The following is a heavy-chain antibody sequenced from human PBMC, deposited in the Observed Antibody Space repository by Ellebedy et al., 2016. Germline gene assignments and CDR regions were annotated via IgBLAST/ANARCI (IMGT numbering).Heavy chain of an antibody. CDR1: GFTFSSYA. D-gene: IGHD3-10*01. CDR3: ARVRGFGELLYIDY. Sequence: GESLKISXAASGFTFSSYAMHWVRQAPGKGLEWVAVISYDGSNKYYADSVKGRFTISRDNSKNTLYLQMNSLRAEDTAVYYCARVRGFGELLYIDYWGQGTLVTVSS. CDR2: ISYDGSNK. V-gene: IGHV3-30-3*01. J-gene: IGHJ4*02.